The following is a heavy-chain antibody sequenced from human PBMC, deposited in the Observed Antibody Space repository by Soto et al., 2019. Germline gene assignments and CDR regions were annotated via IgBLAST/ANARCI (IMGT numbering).Heavy chain of an antibody. Sequence: QVQLQESGPGLVKPSETLSLTCTVSGGSISSYYWSWIRQPPGKGLEWIGYIYYSGSTNYNPSLKSRVTIAVATSKNQFSLKLSSVTAADTAVYYCARLGGYCSSTSCYDADYWGQGTLVTVSS. D-gene: IGHD2-2*01. CDR2: IYYSGST. V-gene: IGHV4-59*08. CDR3: ARLGGYCSSTSCYDADY. J-gene: IGHJ4*02. CDR1: GGSISSYY.